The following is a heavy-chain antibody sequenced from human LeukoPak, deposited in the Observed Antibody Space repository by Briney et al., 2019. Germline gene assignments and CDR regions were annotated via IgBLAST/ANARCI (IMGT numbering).Heavy chain of an antibody. V-gene: IGHV4-59*08. Sequence: PSETLSLTCTASGGSLSPYYWSWIRQSPGKGLEWIGYISYSGSTNSHPSLKSRVTISVDTSKNQFSLKLSSVTAADTAVYYCARGVHHLSGYSYGYGDVYAFDIWGQGTMVTVSS. CDR3: ARGVHHLSGYSYGYGDVYAFDI. D-gene: IGHD5-18*01. CDR2: ISYSGST. J-gene: IGHJ3*02. CDR1: GGSLSPYY.